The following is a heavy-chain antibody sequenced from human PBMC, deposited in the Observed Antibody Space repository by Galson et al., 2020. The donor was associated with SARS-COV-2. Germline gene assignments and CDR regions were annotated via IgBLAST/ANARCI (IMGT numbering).Heavy chain of an antibody. Sequence: ASVKASCKASGYTFTGYYLHWVRQAPGQGLEWMGWINPNSGGTNYAQKFQGRVTMTGDTSISTAYMELSSLRSDDTAVYFCARSCSSTTCFQTDGMDVWGQGTTVTVS. CDR2: INPNSGGT. V-gene: IGHV1-2*02. D-gene: IGHD2-2*01. CDR1: GYTFTGYY. J-gene: IGHJ6*02. CDR3: ARSCSSTTCFQTDGMDV.